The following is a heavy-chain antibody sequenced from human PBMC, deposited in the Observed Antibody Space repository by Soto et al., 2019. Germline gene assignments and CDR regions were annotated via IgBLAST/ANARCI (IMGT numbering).Heavy chain of an antibody. CDR2: MNPRSGNT. J-gene: IGHJ5*02. D-gene: IGHD7-27*01. CDR3: ARATGGTHYWFDP. CDR1: GYGFSSHD. V-gene: IGHV1-8*01. Sequence: ASVKVSCKASGYGFSSHDINWVRQAPGQGLEWMGWMNPRSGNTGYAQRFQGRLTMTRNTSMNTAYMELRSLRSDDTALYYCARATGGTHYWFDPWGQGTLVTVSS.